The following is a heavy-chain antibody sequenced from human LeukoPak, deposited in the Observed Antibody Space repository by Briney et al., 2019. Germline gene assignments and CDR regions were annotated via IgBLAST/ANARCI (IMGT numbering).Heavy chain of an antibody. J-gene: IGHJ4*02. CDR2: ISGSGSMT. D-gene: IGHD3-22*01. CDR1: GFTFSSFA. CDR3: AKSRARREGSSGSIDY. V-gene: IGHV3-23*01. Sequence: GGSLRLSCAASGFTFSSFAMGWVRQAPGKGLAWVSAISGSGSMTYYADSVKGRFTVSRDNSKITLYLQMNSLRAEDTAVYYCAKSRARREGSSGSIDYWGQGTLVTVSS.